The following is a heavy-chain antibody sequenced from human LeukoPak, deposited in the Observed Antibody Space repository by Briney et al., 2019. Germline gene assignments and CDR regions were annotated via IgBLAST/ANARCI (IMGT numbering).Heavy chain of an antibody. J-gene: IGHJ4*02. Sequence: HPGGSLRLSCSASGLTLSGYWMHWVRQIPGKELVWVSRIDSDGSGTSYADSVKGRFTISRDDVKNMLYLQMNSLRVEDTGLYYCSTVEHFWGQGTLVTVSS. CDR1: GLTLSGYW. CDR3: STVEHF. CDR2: IDSDGSGT. V-gene: IGHV3-74*01.